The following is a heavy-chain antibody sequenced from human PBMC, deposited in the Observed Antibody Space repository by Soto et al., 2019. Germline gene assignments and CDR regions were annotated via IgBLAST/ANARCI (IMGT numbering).Heavy chain of an antibody. CDR2: FNPTGYTA. Sequence: ASVKVSCKASGYTFTSYYIHWVRQAPGQGLEWMGIFNPTGYTASYAQKLQGRVTMTRDTSTGTAYMDLGSLRSEDTAVYYCARGGRIVDTGIGYYYYHAMDVWGQGTTVTVSS. CDR3: ARGGRIVDTGIGYYYYHAMDV. CDR1: GYTFTSYY. D-gene: IGHD5-18*01. J-gene: IGHJ6*02. V-gene: IGHV1-46*01.